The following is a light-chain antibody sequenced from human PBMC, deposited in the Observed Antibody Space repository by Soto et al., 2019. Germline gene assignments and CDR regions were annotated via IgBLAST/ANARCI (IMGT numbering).Light chain of an antibody. CDR2: RAS. V-gene: IGKV1-5*03. CDR3: HQYNSAPYT. J-gene: IGKJ2*01. CDR1: QSVSNW. Sequence: DIQMTQSPSTLSASVGDRVTITCRASQSVSNWLAWYQQKAGKAPKVLIYRASSLESGVPSRFSGSGSGTEFTLTITSLQPDDFATYYCHQYNSAPYTFGQGTNLEIK.